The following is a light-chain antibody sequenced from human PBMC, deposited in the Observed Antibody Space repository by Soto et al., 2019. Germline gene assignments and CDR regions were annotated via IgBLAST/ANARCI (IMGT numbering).Light chain of an antibody. Sequence: QSVLTQPPSASGTPGQRVTISCSGSDSNIGSNTVNWYQHLPGMAPKLLTHSNDHRPSGVADRFSGSKSGTSASLAISGLQSEDEADYYCATWDDILNGWVLGGGTQLTVL. V-gene: IGLV1-44*01. J-gene: IGLJ3*02. CDR3: ATWDDILNGWV. CDR1: DSNIGSNT. CDR2: SND.